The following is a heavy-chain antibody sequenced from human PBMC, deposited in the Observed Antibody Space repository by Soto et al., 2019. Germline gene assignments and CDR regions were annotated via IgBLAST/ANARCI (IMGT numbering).Heavy chain of an antibody. CDR2: INHSGST. V-gene: IGHV4-34*01. D-gene: IGHD6-13*01. Sequence: SETLSLTCAVYGGSFSGYYWSWIRQPPGKGLEWIGEINHSGSTNYNPSLKSRVTISVDTSKNQFSLKLGSVTAADTAVYYCARALRAAAGTMKFTRWFDPWGQGTLVTVSS. J-gene: IGHJ5*02. CDR1: GGSFSGYY. CDR3: ARALRAAAGTMKFTRWFDP.